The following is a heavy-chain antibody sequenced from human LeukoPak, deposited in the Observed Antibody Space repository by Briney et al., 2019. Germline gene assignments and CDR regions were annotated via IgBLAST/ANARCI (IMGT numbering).Heavy chain of an antibody. V-gene: IGHV3-48*03. Sequence: GGSLRLSCTASGFTFSNYNMNWVRQAPEKGLEWISYISSSGDTIYYADSMKGRFTISRDNAKNSLFLQMSSLRADDTAVYYCAREGYSSGFSPLDYWGQGTLVTVSS. CDR2: ISSSGDTI. D-gene: IGHD6-19*01. CDR3: AREGYSSGFSPLDY. CDR1: GFTFSNYN. J-gene: IGHJ4*02.